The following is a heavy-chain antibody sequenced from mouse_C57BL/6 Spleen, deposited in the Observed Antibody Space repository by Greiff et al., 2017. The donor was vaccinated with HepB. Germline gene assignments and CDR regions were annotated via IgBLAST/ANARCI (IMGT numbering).Heavy chain of an antibody. Sequence: EVKLMESGPGLVKPSQSLSLTCSVTGYSITSGYYWNWIRQFPGNKLEWMGYISYDGSNNYNPSLKNRISITRDTSKNQFFLKLNSVTTEDTATYYCARGGGLSGSSLFAYWGQGTLVTVSA. CDR1: GYSITSGYY. CDR2: ISYDGSN. J-gene: IGHJ3*01. D-gene: IGHD1-1*01. V-gene: IGHV3-6*01. CDR3: ARGGGLSGSSLFAY.